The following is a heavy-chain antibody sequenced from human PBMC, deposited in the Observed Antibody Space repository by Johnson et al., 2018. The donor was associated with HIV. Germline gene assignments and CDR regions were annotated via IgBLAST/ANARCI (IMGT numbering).Heavy chain of an antibody. CDR3: VRVRGGYSIGWYDAFDI. CDR1: GFTFSDYY. Sequence: QVQLMESGGGFVQPGGSLRLSCAASGFTFSDYYMSWVRQAPGKGLEWVSYISSSGSTIYYADSVKGRFTISRDNAKKSLYLQMNSLRAEDTAVYYCVRVRGGYSIGWYDAFDIWGQGTMVT. V-gene: IGHV3-11*04. D-gene: IGHD6-19*01. J-gene: IGHJ3*02. CDR2: ISSSGSTI.